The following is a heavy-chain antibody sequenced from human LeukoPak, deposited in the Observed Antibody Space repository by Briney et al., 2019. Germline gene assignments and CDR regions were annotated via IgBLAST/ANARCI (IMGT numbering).Heavy chain of an antibody. V-gene: IGHV4-39*07. D-gene: IGHD2/OR15-2a*01. CDR2: AHYTGDT. Sequence: PSETLSLTCSVSGGSIISDSYYWAWIRQPPGKGLEWIGSAHYTGDTYYNPSLKSRVTVSVDTSENQFSLKLSSVTAADTAVYYCARAHSIASYYYGVDVWGQGTTVTVSS. CDR1: GGSIISDSYY. CDR3: ARAHSIASYYYGVDV. J-gene: IGHJ6*02.